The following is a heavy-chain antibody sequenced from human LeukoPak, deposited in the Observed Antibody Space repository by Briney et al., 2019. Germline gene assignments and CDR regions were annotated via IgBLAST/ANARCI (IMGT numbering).Heavy chain of an antibody. J-gene: IGHJ4*02. D-gene: IGHD6-13*01. CDR1: GFTFSNYW. CDR2: IKQDGSVK. V-gene: IGHV3-7*01. Sequence: GGSLRLSCAASGFTFSNYWMTWVRQAPGKGLEWLANIKQDGSVKYYLDSVTGRFTVSRDNARNSVYLQMNSLRAEDTAVYYCARIGYGSSSLDYWGQGTLVTVSS. CDR3: ARIGYGSSSLDY.